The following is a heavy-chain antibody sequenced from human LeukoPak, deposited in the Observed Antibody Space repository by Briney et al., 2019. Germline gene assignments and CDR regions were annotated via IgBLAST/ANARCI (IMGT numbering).Heavy chain of an antibody. Sequence: PGGSLRLSCAASGFTFSSYAMHWVRQAPGKGLEYVSAISSNGGSTYYANSVKGRFTISRDNSKNTLYLQMGSLRAEDMAVYYCARSPTYYDILTGYDASNSVSVFDYWGQGTLGTVSS. CDR3: ARSPTYYDILTGYDASNSVSVFDY. CDR2: ISSNGGST. CDR1: GFTFSSYA. V-gene: IGHV3-64*01. D-gene: IGHD3-9*01. J-gene: IGHJ4*02.